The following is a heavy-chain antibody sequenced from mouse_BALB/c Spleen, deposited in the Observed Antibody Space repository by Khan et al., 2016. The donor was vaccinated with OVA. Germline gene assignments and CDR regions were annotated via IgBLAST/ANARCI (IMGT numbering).Heavy chain of an antibody. D-gene: IGHD3-3*01. V-gene: IGHV2-9*02. CDR2: IWASGST. CDR1: GYSLTRYG. CDR3: TRSKYLARY. Sequence: QVQLKQSGPGLVAPSQCLSITCTVSGYSLTRYGVHWVRQPPGKGLEWLGLIWASGSTNYNWALLSRLSISIDNSKSLVFLRKNSLQTDDKALYYRTRSKYLARYWGQGTTLTVSS. J-gene: IGHJ2*01.